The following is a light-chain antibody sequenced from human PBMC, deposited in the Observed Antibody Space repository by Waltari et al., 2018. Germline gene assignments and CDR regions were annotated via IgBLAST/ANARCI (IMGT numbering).Light chain of an antibody. Sequence: RASPGVSSRYLAWYQQKPCQAPRLLIYGASSRATGIPDRFSGSGSGTDFTLTISRLEPEDFAVYYCQQYGSSPRTFGQGTKVEIK. J-gene: IGKJ1*01. V-gene: IGKV3-20*01. CDR3: QQYGSSPRT. CDR1: PGVSSRY. CDR2: GAS.